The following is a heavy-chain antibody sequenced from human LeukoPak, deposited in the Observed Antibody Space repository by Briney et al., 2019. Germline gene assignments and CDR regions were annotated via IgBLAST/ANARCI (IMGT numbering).Heavy chain of an antibody. D-gene: IGHD6-6*01. CDR3: ARVNSSIAAWIDY. V-gene: IGHV4-30-2*01. CDR2: IYHSGST. Sequence: PSETLSLTCTVSGGSISSGGYYWSWIRQPPGKGLEWIGYIYHSGSTYYNPSLKSRVTISVDRSKNQFSLKLSSVTAADTAVYYCARVNSSIAAWIDYWGQGTLVTVSS. CDR1: GGSISSGGYY. J-gene: IGHJ4*02.